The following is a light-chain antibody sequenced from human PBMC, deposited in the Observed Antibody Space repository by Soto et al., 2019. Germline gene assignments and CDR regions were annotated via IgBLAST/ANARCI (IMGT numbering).Light chain of an antibody. Sequence: QSVLTQPASVSGSPGQSITISCTGTSSNVGSYNLVSWFQQLPGKVPKLMIYEGTKRPSGVSDRFSGSKSGNTASLTISGLQAEDEADYYCCSYTANIAPYVFGTGTKAPS. CDR1: SSNVGSYNL. J-gene: IGLJ1*01. CDR3: CSYTANIAPYV. V-gene: IGLV2-14*02. CDR2: EGT.